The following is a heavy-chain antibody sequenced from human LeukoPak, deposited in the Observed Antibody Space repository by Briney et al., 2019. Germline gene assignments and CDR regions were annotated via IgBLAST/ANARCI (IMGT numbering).Heavy chain of an antibody. V-gene: IGHV3-21*01. Sequence: GGSLRLSCAASGFTFSGYDMNWVRQAPGKGLEWVSSISGSSSYIYYADSMKGRFTISRDNGKNSLYLQMNSLRAEDTAVYYCARRDDYNYHYYYMDVWGKGTTVTVSS. CDR1: GFTFSGYD. CDR3: ARRDDYNYHYYYMDV. D-gene: IGHD5-24*01. CDR2: ISGSSSYI. J-gene: IGHJ6*03.